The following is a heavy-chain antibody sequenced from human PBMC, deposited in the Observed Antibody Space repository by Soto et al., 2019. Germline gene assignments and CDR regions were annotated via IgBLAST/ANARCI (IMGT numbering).Heavy chain of an antibody. Sequence: QVQLVESGGGVVQPGRSLRLSCAASGFTFSSYAMHWVRQAPGKGLEWVAVISYDGSNKYYADSVKGRFTISRDNSKNTLYLQMNSLSAEDTAVYYCARDREPRYYYYYGMDVWGQGTTVTVSS. CDR2: ISYDGSNK. V-gene: IGHV3-30-3*01. J-gene: IGHJ6*02. CDR1: GFTFSSYA. CDR3: ARDREPRYYYYYGMDV.